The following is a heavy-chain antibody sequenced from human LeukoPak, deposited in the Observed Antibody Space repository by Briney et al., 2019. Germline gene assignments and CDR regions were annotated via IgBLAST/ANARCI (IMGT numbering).Heavy chain of an antibody. D-gene: IGHD3-22*01. CDR3: AVYYYDNSGYLPFDY. CDR2: IYAGDSDT. V-gene: IGHV5-51*01. Sequence: GESLKISCKGSGYRFTSYWIGWVRQMPGKGLEWMGIIYAGDSDTRYSPSFQGQVIISADKSISTAYLQWSSLKASDTAMYYCAVYYYDNSGYLPFDYWGQGTLVTVSS. J-gene: IGHJ4*02. CDR1: GYRFTSYW.